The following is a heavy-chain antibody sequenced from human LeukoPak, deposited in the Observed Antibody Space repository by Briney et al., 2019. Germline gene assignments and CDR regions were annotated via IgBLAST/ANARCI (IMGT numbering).Heavy chain of an antibody. CDR2: ISGGGGGT. Sequence: PGGSLRLSCGASGFTFSSCAMSWVRQAPGKGLEWVSTISGGGGGTYYADSVKGRFTISRDNSKNMLYLQMNSLRAEDTAVYYCAKGDRLAVRAPMDVWGQGTMVTVSS. CDR3: AKGDRLAVRAPMDV. V-gene: IGHV3-23*01. J-gene: IGHJ6*02. D-gene: IGHD3-10*01. CDR1: GFTFSSCA.